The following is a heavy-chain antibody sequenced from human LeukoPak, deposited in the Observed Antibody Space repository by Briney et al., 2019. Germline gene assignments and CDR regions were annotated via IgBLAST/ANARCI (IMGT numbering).Heavy chain of an antibody. CDR2: ISAYNGNT. Sequence: ASVKVSCKASGYTFTIYGMSWVRQAPGQGLEWMGWISAYNGNTNYAQKLQGRVTITTDTSTSTAYMELRSLRSDDTAVYYCARRIAVAGEDYWGQGTLVTVSS. D-gene: IGHD6-19*01. CDR1: GYTFTIYG. J-gene: IGHJ4*02. CDR3: ARRIAVAGEDY. V-gene: IGHV1-18*01.